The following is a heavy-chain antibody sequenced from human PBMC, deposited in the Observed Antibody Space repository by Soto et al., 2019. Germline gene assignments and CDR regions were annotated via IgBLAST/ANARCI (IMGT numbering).Heavy chain of an antibody. CDR3: AKGFIVVVTVSRPDDAFDV. J-gene: IGHJ3*01. Sequence: GGSLRLSCAASGFTFGNYGMNWVRQAPGKGLEWVSGISGGGGSTYYADSVKGRFTVSREPSKSTVFLEMKSLRAEDTAVYYCAKGFIVVVTVSRPDDAFDVWGQGTLVTVSS. CDR2: ISGGGGST. V-gene: IGHV3-23*01. D-gene: IGHD2-21*02. CDR1: GFTFGNYG.